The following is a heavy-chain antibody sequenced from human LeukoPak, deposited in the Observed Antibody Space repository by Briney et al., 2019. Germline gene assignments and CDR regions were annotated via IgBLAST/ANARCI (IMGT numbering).Heavy chain of an antibody. D-gene: IGHD3/OR15-3a*01. J-gene: IGHJ6*03. CDR2: INPNSGGT. V-gene: IGHV1-2*02. CDR3: ARGTSGNYYYMDV. CDR1: GYMFTGNY. Sequence: ASVKVSCKASGYMFTGNYIHWVRPAPGQGLEWMGWINPNSGGTNHAQKFQGRVTMTRDMSINTAYMELSSLTSDDTAVYYCARGTSGNYYYMDVWGKGTTVTVSS.